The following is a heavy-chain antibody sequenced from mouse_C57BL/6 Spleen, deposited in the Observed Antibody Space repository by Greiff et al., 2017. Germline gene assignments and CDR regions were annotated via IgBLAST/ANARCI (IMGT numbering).Heavy chain of an antibody. CDR3: AGHYGTPLRAMDY. Sequence: EVQLQQSGPELVKPGASVKISCKASGYTFTDYYMNWVKQSHGKSLEWIGDINPNNGGTSYNQKFKGKATLTVDKSSSTAYMELRSLTSEDSAVYYCAGHYGTPLRAMDYWGQGTSVTVSS. CDR2: INPNNGGT. D-gene: IGHD1-1*01. J-gene: IGHJ4*01. V-gene: IGHV1-26*01. CDR1: GYTFTDYY.